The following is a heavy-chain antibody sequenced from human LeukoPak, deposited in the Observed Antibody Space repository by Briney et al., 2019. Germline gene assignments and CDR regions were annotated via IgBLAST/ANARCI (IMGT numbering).Heavy chain of an antibody. CDR2: ISYSGST. J-gene: IGHJ4*02. CDR3: ARGYCSGGSCYLYYFDY. Sequence: SETLSLTCTVSGGSGSSDSWSWIRQPPGQGLEWIGYISYSGSTSYNPSLKSRVTISVDPSKSQLSLKLRSVTAADTAVYYCARGYCSGGSCYLYYFDYWGQGTLVTVSS. CDR1: GGSGSSDS. V-gene: IGHV4-59*02. D-gene: IGHD2-15*01.